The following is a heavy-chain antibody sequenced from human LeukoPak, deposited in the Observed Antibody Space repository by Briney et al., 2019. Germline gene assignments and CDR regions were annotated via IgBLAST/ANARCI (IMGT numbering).Heavy chain of an antibody. CDR2: IDYSGST. Sequence: SETLSLTCTVSGGSISSYNWRWIRQPPGKGLEWIGYIDYSGSTNYNPSLKSRVTMSVNTSRNQFSLKLSSVTAADTAVYYCARDTNWGPQMWGQGTLVTVSS. V-gene: IGHV4-59*01. D-gene: IGHD7-27*01. J-gene: IGHJ4*02. CDR1: GGSISSYN. CDR3: ARDTNWGPQM.